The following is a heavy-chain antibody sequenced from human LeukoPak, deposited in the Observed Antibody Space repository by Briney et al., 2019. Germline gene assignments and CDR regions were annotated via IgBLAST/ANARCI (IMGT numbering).Heavy chain of an antibody. CDR1: GGTFSSYA. D-gene: IGHD2-15*01. CDR2: IIPILGTA. CDR3: AREAVGYCSGGSCSHTSDY. V-gene: IGHV1-69*04. Sequence: SVKVSCKASGGTFSSYAISWVRQAPGQGLEWMGRIIPILGTANYAQKLQGRVTMTTDTSTSTAYMELRSLRSDDTAVYYCAREAVGYCSGGSCSHTSDYWGQGTLVTVSS. J-gene: IGHJ4*02.